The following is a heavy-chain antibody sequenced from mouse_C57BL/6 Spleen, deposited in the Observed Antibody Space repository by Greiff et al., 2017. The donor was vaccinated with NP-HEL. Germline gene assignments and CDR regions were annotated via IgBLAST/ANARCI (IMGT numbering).Heavy chain of an antibody. Sequence: QVHVKQSGAELARPGASVKLSCKASGYTFTSYGISWVKQRTGQGLEWIGEIYPRSGNTYYNEKFKGKATLTADKSSSTAYMELRSLTSEDSAVYFCARGMTAQATSYFDYWGQGTTLTVSS. D-gene: IGHD3-2*02. CDR1: GYTFTSYG. V-gene: IGHV1-81*01. CDR2: IYPRSGNT. CDR3: ARGMTAQATSYFDY. J-gene: IGHJ2*01.